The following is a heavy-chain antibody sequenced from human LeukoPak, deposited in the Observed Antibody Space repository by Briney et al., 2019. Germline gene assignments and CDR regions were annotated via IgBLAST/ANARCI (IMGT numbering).Heavy chain of an antibody. D-gene: IGHD1-26*01. J-gene: IGHJ4*02. V-gene: IGHV3-48*01. CDR3: AKDGGTHFDH. Sequence: GGSLRLSCAASGFTFSSYAMHWVRQAPGKGLEWVSYISSSGTTISYAQSVKGRFTITRDNAQNSLTLHMNTLRADDTAVYYCAKDGGTHFDHWGQGTLVTVSS. CDR2: ISSSGTTI. CDR1: GFTFSSYA.